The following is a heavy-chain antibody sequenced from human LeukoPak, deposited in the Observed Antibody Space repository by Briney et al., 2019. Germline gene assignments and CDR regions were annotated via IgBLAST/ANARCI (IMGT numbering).Heavy chain of an antibody. V-gene: IGHV4-4*07. CDR3: ARDCSSTSCYNDAFDI. D-gene: IGHD2-2*02. J-gene: IGHJ3*02. Sequence: SETLPLTCTVSGGSISSYYWSWIRQPAGKGLEWIGRIYTSGSTNYNPSLKSRVTMSVDTSKNQFSLKLSSVTAADTAVYYCARDCSSTSCYNDAFDIWGQGTMVTVSS. CDR2: IYTSGST. CDR1: GGSISSYY.